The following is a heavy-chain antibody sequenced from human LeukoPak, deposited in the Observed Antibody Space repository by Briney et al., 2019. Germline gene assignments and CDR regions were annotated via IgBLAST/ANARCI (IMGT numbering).Heavy chain of an antibody. CDR2: ISAYNGNT. Sequence: ASVTVSFTASGYTFTIYGISWVRQAPGQGLEWMGWISAYNGNTNYAQKLQGRVTMTTDTSTSTAYMELRSLRSDDTAVYYCARDPYYDILTGYYTHYYYGMDVWGQGTTVTVSS. V-gene: IGHV1-18*01. CDR1: GYTFTIYG. J-gene: IGHJ6*02. D-gene: IGHD3-9*01. CDR3: ARDPYYDILTGYYTHYYYGMDV.